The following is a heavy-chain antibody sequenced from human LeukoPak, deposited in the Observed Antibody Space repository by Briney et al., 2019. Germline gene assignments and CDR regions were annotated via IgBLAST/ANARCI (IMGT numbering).Heavy chain of an antibody. J-gene: IGHJ4*02. V-gene: IGHV1-18*01. Sequence: ASVKVSCKASGYTFTSYGISWVRQAPGQGLEWMGWISAYNGNTNYAQKLQGRVTMTTDTSTSTAYMELRSLRSDDTAVYYCARDYSSGWSEAPGLGYWGQGTLVTVSS. CDR3: ARDYSSGWSEAPGLGY. D-gene: IGHD6-19*01. CDR1: GYTFTSYG. CDR2: ISAYNGNT.